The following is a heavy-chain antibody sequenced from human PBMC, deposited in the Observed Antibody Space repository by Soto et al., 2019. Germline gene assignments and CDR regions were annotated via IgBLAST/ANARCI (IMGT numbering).Heavy chain of an antibody. CDR2: ISAYNGNT. Sequence: GAAGKASCEDFGYTFTGNGISWGGQAPGQRVEWMGWISAYNGNTNYAQKLQGRVTMTTDTSTSTAYMELRSLRSDDTAVYYCARGYYYGLGSYPKYIDFRGQGTRVTVSS. J-gene: IGHJ4*02. CDR1: GYTFTGNG. D-gene: IGHD3-10*01. V-gene: IGHV1-18*01. CDR3: ARGYYYGLGSYPKYIDF.